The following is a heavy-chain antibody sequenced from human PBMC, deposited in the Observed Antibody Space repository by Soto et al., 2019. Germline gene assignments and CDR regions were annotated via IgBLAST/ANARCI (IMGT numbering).Heavy chain of an antibody. CDR1: GDSVSSGSFY. Sequence: ASETLSLTCTVSGDSVSSGSFYWSWIRQPPGKGLEWIGYVYYSGSTSYNPSLKSRVTISRDTSKNQFSLDLNSVTPADTAVYYCARVKRSTSRFDPWGQGTRVTVSS. CDR2: VYYSGST. J-gene: IGHJ5*02. V-gene: IGHV4-61*01. CDR3: ARVKRSTSRFDP. D-gene: IGHD1-26*01.